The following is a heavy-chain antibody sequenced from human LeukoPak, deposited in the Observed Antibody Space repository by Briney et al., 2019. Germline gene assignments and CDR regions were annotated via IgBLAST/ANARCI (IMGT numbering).Heavy chain of an antibody. J-gene: IGHJ4*02. D-gene: IGHD3-3*01. Sequence: PGRSLRLSCVASGFTFRSYGMHWVRQAPGKGLEWVAVIWYDRSNKYYADSVKGRFTISRDNPKNTLYLQMNSLRAEDTAVYYCARDRQDLWSGYPKYYFDYWGQGTLVTVSS. CDR2: IWYDRSNK. CDR1: GFTFRSYG. CDR3: ARDRQDLWSGYPKYYFDY. V-gene: IGHV3-33*01.